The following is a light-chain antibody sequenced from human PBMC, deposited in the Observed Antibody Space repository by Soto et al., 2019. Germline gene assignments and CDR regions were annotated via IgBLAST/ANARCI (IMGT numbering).Light chain of an antibody. J-gene: IGKJ5*01. CDR3: MQDLQTPRT. Sequence: LVMTQSPLSLRLPLGDAASIPYSSSQSLLHSNGYNYLDWYLQKPGQYPQILIYLASNRASGVPARFSGSASGIDCTLKISRVEDEEVGVYYCMQDLQTPRTFCQWPRGDIK. V-gene: IGKV2-28*01. CDR2: LAS. CDR1: QSLLHSNGYNY.